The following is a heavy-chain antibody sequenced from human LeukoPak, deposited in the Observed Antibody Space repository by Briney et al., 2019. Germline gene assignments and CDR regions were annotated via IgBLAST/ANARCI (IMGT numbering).Heavy chain of an antibody. V-gene: IGHV3-23*01. D-gene: IGHD2-2*02. CDR2: ISGSGGST. CDR3: EKGVGYCSSTSCYSAFDI. Sequence: GGSLRLSCAASGFTFSSYAMSWVRQAPGKGLEWVSVISGSGGSTYYADSVKGRFTISRDNSKNTLYLQMNSLRAEDTAVYYCEKGVGYCSSTSCYSAFDIWGQGTMVTVSS. J-gene: IGHJ3*02. CDR1: GFTFSSYA.